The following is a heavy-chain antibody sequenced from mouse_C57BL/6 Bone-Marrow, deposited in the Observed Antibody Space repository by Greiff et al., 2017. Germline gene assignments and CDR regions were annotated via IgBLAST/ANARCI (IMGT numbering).Heavy chain of an antibody. V-gene: IGHV1-69*01. J-gene: IGHJ2*01. CDR3: ARGNYRFDY. CDR2: IDPSDSYT. Sequence: QVQLQQPGAELVMPGASVKLSCKASGYTFTSYWMHWVKQRPGQGLEWIGEIDPSDSYTNYNQKFKGKSKLTVDKSSSTAYMQLSSLTSEDSAVYYCARGNYRFDYWGQGTTLTVSS. CDR1: GYTFTSYW. D-gene: IGHD2-1*01.